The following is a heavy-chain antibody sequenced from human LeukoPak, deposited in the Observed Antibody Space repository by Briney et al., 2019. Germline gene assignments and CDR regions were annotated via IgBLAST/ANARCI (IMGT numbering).Heavy chain of an antibody. CDR2: VNLQGGT. V-gene: IGHV4-4*02. D-gene: IGHD3-16*02. CDR1: GGSITQTNY. J-gene: IGHJ4*02. Sequence: PSGTLPLTCDVSGGSITQTNYWTWVRPPPGKGLEWIGEVNLQGGTNYNPSLLRRVAISVDTSANHVSLQMTSVTAADTAVYYCAREGGSYRPLDYSGQGTLVTVSS. CDR3: AREGGSYRPLDY.